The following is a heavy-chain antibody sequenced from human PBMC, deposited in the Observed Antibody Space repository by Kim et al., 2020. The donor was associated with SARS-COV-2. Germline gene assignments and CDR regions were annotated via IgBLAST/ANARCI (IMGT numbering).Heavy chain of an antibody. CDR3: ARDTQFIPCDD. V-gene: IGHV3-43*01. Sequence: GGIYYADSVKGRGSIARDNSKNSLYMQMNSMRTEDTAMYYCARDTQFIPCDDWGQGTLVTVSS. J-gene: IGHJ4*02. D-gene: IGHD2-21*01. CDR2: GGI.